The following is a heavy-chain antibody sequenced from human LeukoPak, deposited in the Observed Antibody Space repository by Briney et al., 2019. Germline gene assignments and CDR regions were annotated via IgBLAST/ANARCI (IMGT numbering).Heavy chain of an antibody. J-gene: IGHJ4*02. D-gene: IGHD1-26*01. Sequence: PGGSLRPSCAASGFTFSSYAMSWVRQAPGKGLEWVSAISGSGGSTYYADSVKGRFTISRDNAKNSLYLQMNSLRAEDTAVYYCARERAVGDFDYWGQGTLVTVSS. CDR3: ARERAVGDFDY. CDR2: ISGSGGST. CDR1: GFTFSSYA. V-gene: IGHV3-23*01.